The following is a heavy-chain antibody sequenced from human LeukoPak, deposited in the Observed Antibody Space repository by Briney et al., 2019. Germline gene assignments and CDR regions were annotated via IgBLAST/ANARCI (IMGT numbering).Heavy chain of an antibody. V-gene: IGHV3-21*06. CDR3: KSGGAAPGSFDY. CDR2: ISSSSSYI. J-gene: IGHJ4*02. CDR1: GFTFDDYA. D-gene: IGHD6-13*01. Sequence: GGSLRLSCAASGFTFDDYAMHWVRQAPGKGLEWVSSISSSSSYIYYADSVKGRFTISRNNAKNSLDLQLNSLRVEDTAVYYCKSGGAAPGSFDYWGQGTLVTVSP.